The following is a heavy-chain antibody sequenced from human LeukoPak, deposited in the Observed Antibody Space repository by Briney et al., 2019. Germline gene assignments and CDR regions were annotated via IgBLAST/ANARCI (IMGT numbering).Heavy chain of an antibody. CDR3: AKITYGSGSYFDY. CDR1: GFTFSSYG. J-gene: IGHJ4*02. D-gene: IGHD3-10*01. Sequence: PGGSLRLSCAASGFTFSSYGMHWVRQAPGKGLEWVAHISHDGSEKHYADSVKGRFTISRDNSKNTLYLQMNSLRAEDTAVYYCAKITYGSGSYFDYWGQGTLVTVSS. V-gene: IGHV3-30*02. CDR2: ISHDGSEK.